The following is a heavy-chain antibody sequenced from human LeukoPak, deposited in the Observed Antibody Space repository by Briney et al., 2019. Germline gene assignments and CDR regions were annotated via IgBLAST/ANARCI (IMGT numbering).Heavy chain of an antibody. CDR1: GFTFSSYW. J-gene: IGHJ6*02. V-gene: IGHV3-7*01. D-gene: IGHD6-13*01. Sequence: PGGSLRFSCAASGFTFSSYWMSWVRQAPGKGLEWVANIKQDGSEKYYVDSVKGRFTISRDNAKNSLYLQMNSLRAEDTAVYYCARETPYSSSWYVYYGMDVWGQGTTVTVSS. CDR3: ARETPYSSSWYVYYGMDV. CDR2: IKQDGSEK.